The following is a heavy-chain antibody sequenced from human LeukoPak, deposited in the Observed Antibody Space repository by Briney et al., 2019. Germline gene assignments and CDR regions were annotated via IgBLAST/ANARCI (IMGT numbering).Heavy chain of an antibody. V-gene: IGHV3-21*01. CDR2: ISSSSTYI. CDR3: ARLRGSGYNYFDY. D-gene: IGHD3-3*01. J-gene: IGHJ4*02. CDR1: GFTFSTYR. Sequence: GGSLRLSCAASGFTFSTYRMNWVRQAPGKGLEWVSSISSSSTYIYYADSVKGRFTVSRDNAEDSLSLQMSSLRAEDTAVYYCARLRGSGYNYFDYWGQGTLVT.